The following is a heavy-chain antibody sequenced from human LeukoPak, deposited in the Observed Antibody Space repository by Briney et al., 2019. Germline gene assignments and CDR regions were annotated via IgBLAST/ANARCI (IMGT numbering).Heavy chain of an antibody. CDR2: IYYSGST. V-gene: IGHV4-30-4*08. D-gene: IGHD2-15*01. CDR1: GGSINSGDYY. Sequence: SETPSLTCTVSGGSINSGDYYWSWIRQPPGKGLEWIGYIYYSGSTYYNPSLKSRVTISVDTSRNQFSLKLSSVTAADTAVYYCASVVPHYARLDYWGQGTLVTVSS. CDR3: ASVVPHYARLDY. J-gene: IGHJ4*02.